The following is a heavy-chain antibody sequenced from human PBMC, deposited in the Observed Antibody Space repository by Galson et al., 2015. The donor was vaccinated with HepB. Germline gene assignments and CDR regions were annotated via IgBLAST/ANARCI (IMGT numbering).Heavy chain of an antibody. D-gene: IGHD5-24*01. J-gene: IGHJ4*02. V-gene: IGHV3-23*01. CDR3: AARRDGYKEFWY. CDR1: GFTFSSYA. Sequence: SLRLSCAASGFTFSSYAMNWVRQAPGKGLEWVSAISGSGSVTYYADSVKGRFTISRDNSKNTLYLQMNTLRADDTAVYYCAARRDGYKEFWYWGQGTLVTVSS. CDR2: ISGSGSVT.